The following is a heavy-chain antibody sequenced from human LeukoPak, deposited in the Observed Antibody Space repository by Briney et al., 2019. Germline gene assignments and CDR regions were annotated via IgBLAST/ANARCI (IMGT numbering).Heavy chain of an antibody. J-gene: IGHJ4*02. Sequence: SVKVSCKASGGTFISYAFSWMRQAPGQGLEWMGRIIPIYDPVDYAQRFQGRVTITTDESTNTVSMELSSLRYEDTAVYYCAREPLGCGGDCHFDYWGQGTLVTVSS. V-gene: IGHV1-69*05. CDR1: GGTFISYA. CDR3: AREPLGCGGDCHFDY. D-gene: IGHD2-21*02. CDR2: IIPIYDPV.